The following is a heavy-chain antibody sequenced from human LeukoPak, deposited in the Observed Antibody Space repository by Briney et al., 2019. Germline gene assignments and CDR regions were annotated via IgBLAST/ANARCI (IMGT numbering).Heavy chain of an antibody. J-gene: IGHJ6*02. CDR2: ISYDGSNK. D-gene: IGHD5-12*01. Sequence: GGSLRLSCAASGFTFSSYGMHWVRQAPGKGLEWVAVISYDGSNKCYADSVKGRFTISRDNSKNTLYLQMNSLRAEDTAVYYCAGGEYSGYDYGDYYYYYGMDVWGQGTTVTVSS. V-gene: IGHV3-30*03. CDR1: GFTFSSYG. CDR3: AGGEYSGYDYGDYYYYYGMDV.